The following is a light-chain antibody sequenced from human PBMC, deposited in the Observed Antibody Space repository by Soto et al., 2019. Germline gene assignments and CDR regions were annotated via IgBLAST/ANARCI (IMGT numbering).Light chain of an antibody. CDR2: DVN. Sequence: QSALTQPASVSGSPGQSIIISCTGTSSDIGAYNYVAWYQHHPGKAPKLMIYDVNSRPSGVSNRFSGSKSGNTASLTISGLQPEDEADYYCTSISSTTPIVFGGGTKLTVL. CDR1: SSDIGAYNY. CDR3: TSISSTTPIV. J-gene: IGLJ3*02. V-gene: IGLV2-14*03.